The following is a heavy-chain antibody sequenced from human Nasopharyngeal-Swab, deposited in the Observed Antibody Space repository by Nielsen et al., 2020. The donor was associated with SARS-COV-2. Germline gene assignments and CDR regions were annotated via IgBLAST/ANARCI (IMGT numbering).Heavy chain of an antibody. D-gene: IGHD6-19*01. J-gene: IGHJ2*01. CDR1: GFTFSDYS. CDR2: ISSSGSTI. V-gene: IGHV3-11*01. Sequence: GGSLRLSCAPSGFTFSDYSMSWTRHAPGKGLEWVSYISSSGSTIYYADSVKGRFTISRDNAKNSLYLQMNSLRAEDTAVYYCARVFPAQWLVLSPTGYFDLWGRGTLVTVSS. CDR3: ARVFPAQWLVLSPTGYFDL.